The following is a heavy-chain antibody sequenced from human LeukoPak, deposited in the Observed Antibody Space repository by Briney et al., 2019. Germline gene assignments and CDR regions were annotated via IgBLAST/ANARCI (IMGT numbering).Heavy chain of an antibody. CDR3: AKSTSVVRGVLDY. CDR1: GFTFSSYG. CDR2: ISYDGSNK. D-gene: IGHD3-10*01. Sequence: PGRSLRLSCAASGFTFSSYGMHWVRQAPGKGLEWVAVISYDGSNKYYADSVKGRFTISRDNSKNTLYLQMNSLRAEDTAVYYCAKSTSVVRGVLDYWGQGTLVTVSS. J-gene: IGHJ4*02. V-gene: IGHV3-30*18.